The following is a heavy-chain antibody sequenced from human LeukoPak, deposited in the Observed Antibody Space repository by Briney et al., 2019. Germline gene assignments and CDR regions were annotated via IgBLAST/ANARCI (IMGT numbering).Heavy chain of an antibody. Sequence: PSETLSLTCTVSGGSISSSSYYWGWIRQPPGKGLEWIGSIYYSGSTYYNPSLKSRVTISVDTSKNQFSLKLSSVTAADTAVYYCAREPNGSGSYYNDYWGQGTLVTVSS. D-gene: IGHD3-10*01. CDR3: AREPNGSGSYYNDY. CDR1: GGSISSSSYY. V-gene: IGHV4-39*07. CDR2: IYYSGST. J-gene: IGHJ4*02.